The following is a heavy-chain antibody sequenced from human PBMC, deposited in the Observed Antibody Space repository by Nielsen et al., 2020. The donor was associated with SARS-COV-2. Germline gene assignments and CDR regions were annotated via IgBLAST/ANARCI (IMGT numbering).Heavy chain of an antibody. D-gene: IGHD1-26*01. J-gene: IGHJ4*02. CDR1: GFSFNTYS. Sequence: GESLKISCVASGFSFNTYSMNWVRQAPGKGLEWVANINEDGSVVNYVDSVKGRFTISRDNAGKSLYLQMNSLRAEDTAVYYCARDVSGGNPCYWGQGTLVTVSS. V-gene: IGHV3-7*05. CDR3: ARDVSGGNPCY. CDR2: INEDGSVV.